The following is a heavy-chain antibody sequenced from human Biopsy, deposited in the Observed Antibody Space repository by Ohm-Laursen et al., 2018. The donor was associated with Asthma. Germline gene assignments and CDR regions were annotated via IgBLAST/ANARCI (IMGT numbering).Heavy chain of an antibody. D-gene: IGHD1-1*01. CDR1: GFTFSSYG. V-gene: IGHV3-30*18. J-gene: IGHJ3*02. CDR3: AKESGSNYAFDI. CDR2: ISYDGSNK. Sequence: RSLRLSCAASGFTFSSYGMHWVRQAPGKGLEWVAVISYDGSNKYYADSVKGRFTISRDNSKNTLYLQMNSLRAEDTAVYYCAKESGSNYAFDIWGQGTMATVSS.